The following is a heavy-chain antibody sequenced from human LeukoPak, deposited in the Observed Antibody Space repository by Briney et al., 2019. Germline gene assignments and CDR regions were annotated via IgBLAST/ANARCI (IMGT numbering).Heavy chain of an antibody. V-gene: IGHV5-51*01. J-gene: IGHJ4*02. CDR2: IYPADSDT. CDR1: GYHFTNYW. CDR3: ARVGYYYVSGGFYAQPFDF. D-gene: IGHD3-22*01. Sequence: GGSLQISCKVSGYHFTNYWIGWVRQMPGKGLEWMGIIYPADSDTRYRPSFQGQDTMSADESISTAYLQWSSLKASDTAIYYCARVGYYYVSGGFYAQPFDFWGQGTLVTVSS.